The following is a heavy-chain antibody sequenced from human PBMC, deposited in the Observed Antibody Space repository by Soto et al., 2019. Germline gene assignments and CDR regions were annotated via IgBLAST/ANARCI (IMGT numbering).Heavy chain of an antibody. CDR2: IFQRLGA. V-gene: IGHV4-59*01. CDR1: GGSTTSDY. D-gene: IGHD3-10*01. CDR3: VRDVNGSGDY. J-gene: IGHJ4*02. Sequence: SETLSLTCTVSGGSTTSDYWSWIRQPPGKGLEWLGYIFQRLGAKYNPSLGSRGTISLDTSKNQLSLSLRSVTAADTAIYFCVRDVNGSGDYWGQVTLVTVSS.